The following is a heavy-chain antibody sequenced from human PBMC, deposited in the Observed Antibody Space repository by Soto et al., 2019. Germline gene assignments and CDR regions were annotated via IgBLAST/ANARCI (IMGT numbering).Heavy chain of an antibody. V-gene: IGHV4-39*01. J-gene: IGHJ5*02. CDR3: ARPRLEYQLLFWFDP. CDR1: GGSISSSSYY. CDR2: IYYSGST. Sequence: PSETLSLTCTVSGGSISSSSYYWGWIRQPPGKGLEWIGSIYYSGSTYYNPSLKSRVTISVDTSKNQFSLKLSSVTAADTAVYYCARPRLEYQLLFWFDPWGQGTLVTVSS. D-gene: IGHD2-2*01.